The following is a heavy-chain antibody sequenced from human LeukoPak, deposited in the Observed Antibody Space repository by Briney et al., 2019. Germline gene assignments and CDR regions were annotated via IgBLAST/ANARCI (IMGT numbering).Heavy chain of an antibody. D-gene: IGHD6-13*01. V-gene: IGHV4-61*01. CDR1: GGSVSSGSYY. Sequence: PSETLSLTCTVSGGSVSSGSYYWSWIRQPPGKGLEWIGYIYYSGSTNYNPSLKSRVTISVDTSKNRFSLKLSSVTAADTAVYYCAREQLVLGYFDYWGQGTLVTVSS. CDR2: IYYSGST. CDR3: AREQLVLGYFDY. J-gene: IGHJ4*02.